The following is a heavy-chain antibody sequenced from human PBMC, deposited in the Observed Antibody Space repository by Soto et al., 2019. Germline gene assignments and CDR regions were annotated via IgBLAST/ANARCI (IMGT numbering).Heavy chain of an antibody. CDR1: GGSISGFY. CDR2: IYATGTT. J-gene: IGHJ5*02. D-gene: IGHD1-1*01. V-gene: IGHV4-4*07. Sequence: SETLSLTCTVSGGSISGFYWSWIRKSAGKGLEWIGRIYATGTTDYNPSLKSRVMTSVDTSKKQFSLKLRSVTAADTAVYYCVRDGTKTLRDWFDPWGQGISVTVSS. CDR3: VRDGTKTLRDWFDP.